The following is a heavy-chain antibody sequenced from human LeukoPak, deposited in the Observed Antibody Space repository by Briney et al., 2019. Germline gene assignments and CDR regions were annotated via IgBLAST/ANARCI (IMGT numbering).Heavy chain of an antibody. Sequence: GGSLRLSCAASGFTFDDYAMHWVRQAPGKGLEWVSGISWNSGSIGYADSVKGRFTISRDNAKNSLYLQMNSLRAEDTAVYYCAKTRPLDSSSWSHGDYWGQGTLVTVSS. D-gene: IGHD6-13*01. CDR2: ISWNSGSI. V-gene: IGHV3-9*01. J-gene: IGHJ4*02. CDR3: AKTRPLDSSSWSHGDY. CDR1: GFTFDDYA.